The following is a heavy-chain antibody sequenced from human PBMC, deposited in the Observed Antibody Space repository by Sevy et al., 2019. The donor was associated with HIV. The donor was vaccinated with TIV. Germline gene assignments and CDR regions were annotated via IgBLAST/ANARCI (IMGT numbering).Heavy chain of an antibody. CDR3: ARDDVGCSSTSCYGFDY. V-gene: IGHV3-30-3*01. CDR2: ISYDGSNK. CDR1: GVTFSSYA. D-gene: IGHD2-2*01. Sequence: GGSLRLSCAASGVTFSSYAMHWVRQAPGKGLEWVAVISYDGSNKYYADSVKGRFTISRDNSKNTLYLQMNSLRAEDTAVYYCARDDVGCSSTSCYGFDYWGQGILVTVSS. J-gene: IGHJ4*02.